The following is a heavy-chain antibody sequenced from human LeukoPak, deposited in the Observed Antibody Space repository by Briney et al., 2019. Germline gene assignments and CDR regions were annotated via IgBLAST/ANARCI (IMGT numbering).Heavy chain of an antibody. CDR2: IQYDGSNK. CDR1: GFTFSNYG. D-gene: IGHD6-19*01. V-gene: IGHV3-30*02. Sequence: GGSLRLSCAASGFTFSNYGMHWVRQAPGKGLEGVAFIQYDGSNKYYADSVKGRFTISRDNSKNTLDLQLNSLRPEDTAMYYCAKDSSPGWHFDYWGQGTLVTVSS. CDR3: AKDSSPGWHFDY. J-gene: IGHJ4*02.